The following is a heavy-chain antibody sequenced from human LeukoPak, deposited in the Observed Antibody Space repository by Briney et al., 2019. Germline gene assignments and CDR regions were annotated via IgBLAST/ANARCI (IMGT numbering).Heavy chain of an antibody. CDR3: ARETVAGTYYFDY. V-gene: IGHV4-34*01. Sequence: SETLSLTCAVYGGSFSGYYWSWIRQPPGKGLEWIGEINHSGSTNYNPSLKSRVTISVDTSKNHFSLKLSSVTAADTAVYYCARETVAGTYYFDYWGQGTLVTVSS. CDR1: GGSFSGYY. J-gene: IGHJ4*02. CDR2: INHSGST. D-gene: IGHD6-19*01.